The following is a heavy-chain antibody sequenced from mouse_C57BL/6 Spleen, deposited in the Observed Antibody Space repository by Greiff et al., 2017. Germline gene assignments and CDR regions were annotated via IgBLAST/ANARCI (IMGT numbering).Heavy chain of an antibody. V-gene: IGHV5-9-1*02. CDR1: GFTFSSYA. CDR3: TRVYGSSYGYFDV. D-gene: IGHD1-1*01. CDR2: ISSGGDYI. J-gene: IGHJ1*03. Sequence: VVESGEGLVKPGGSLKLSCAASGFTFSSYAMSWVRQTPEKRLEWVAYISSGGDYIYYADTVKGRFTISRDNARNTLYLQMSSLKSEDTAMYYCTRVYGSSYGYFDVWGTGTTVTVSS.